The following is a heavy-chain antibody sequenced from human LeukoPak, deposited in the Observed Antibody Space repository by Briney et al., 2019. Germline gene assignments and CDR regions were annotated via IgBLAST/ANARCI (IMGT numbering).Heavy chain of an antibody. V-gene: IGHV1-2*02. CDR2: INPNSGGT. J-gene: IGHJ4*02. CDR1: GYTFTGYY. CDR3: ARDLVGAFLTFDY. D-gene: IGHD1-26*01. Sequence: GASVKVSCKASGYTFTGYYMHWVRQAPGQGLEWMGWINPNSGGTNYAQKFQGRVTMTRDTSISTAYMELSRLRSDDTAAYYCARDLVGAFLTFDYWGQGTLVTVSS.